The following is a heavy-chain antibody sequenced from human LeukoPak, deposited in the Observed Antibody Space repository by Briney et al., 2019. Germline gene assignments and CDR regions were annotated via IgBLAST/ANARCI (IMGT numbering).Heavy chain of an antibody. J-gene: IGHJ2*01. CDR1: GYTFTSYD. V-gene: IGHV1-8*01. Sequence: GASVKVSCKASGYTFTSYDISWVRQATGQGLEWMGWMNPISGNTGYAQKFQGRVTMTRSTSISTAYMELSSLRSEDTAVYYCARPYCSGGDCLRYFDIWGRGTLITVSS. CDR3: ARPYCSGGDCLRYFDI. CDR2: MNPISGNT. D-gene: IGHD2-15*01.